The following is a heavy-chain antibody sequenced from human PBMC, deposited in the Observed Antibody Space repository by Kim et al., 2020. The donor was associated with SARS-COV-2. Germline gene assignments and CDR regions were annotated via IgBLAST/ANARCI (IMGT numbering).Heavy chain of an antibody. V-gene: IGHV3-33*06. CDR2: IWYDGSNK. Sequence: GGSLRLSCAASGFTFSSYGMHWVRQAPGKGLEWVAVIWYDGSNKYYADSVKGRFTISRDNSKNTLYLQMNSLRAEDTAVYYCAKGASYAEDTWLDYWGQGTLVTVSS. CDR1: GFTFSSYG. CDR3: AKGASYAEDTWLDY. D-gene: IGHD1-26*01. J-gene: IGHJ4*02.